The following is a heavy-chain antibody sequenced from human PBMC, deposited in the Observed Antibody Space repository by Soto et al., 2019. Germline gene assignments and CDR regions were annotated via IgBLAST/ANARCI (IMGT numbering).Heavy chain of an antibody. CDR3: ARTQLCFGELLPPDY. Sequence: QVPLVQSGAEVKKPGASVKVSCKASGYTFTSYAMHWVRQAPGQRLEWMGWINAGNGNTKYSQKFQGRVTITRDTSASRAYMELSSLRSEDTAVYYCARTQLCFGELLPPDYWGQGTLVTVSS. CDR1: GYTFTSYA. J-gene: IGHJ4*02. V-gene: IGHV1-3*01. D-gene: IGHD3-10*01. CDR2: INAGNGNT.